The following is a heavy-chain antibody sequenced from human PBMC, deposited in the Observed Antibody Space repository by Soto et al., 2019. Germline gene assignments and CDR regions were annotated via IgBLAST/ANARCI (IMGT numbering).Heavy chain of an antibody. CDR3: ARELVVVVAALYYFDY. Sequence: QVQLVQSGAEVKKPGSSVKVSCKASGGTFSSYTISWVRQAPGQGLEWMGRIIPILGIANYAQKFQGRVTITADKSTSTAYMELSSLRSEDTAVYYCARELVVVVAALYYFDYWGQGTLVTVSS. J-gene: IGHJ4*02. D-gene: IGHD2-15*01. V-gene: IGHV1-69*08. CDR1: GGTFSSYT. CDR2: IIPILGIA.